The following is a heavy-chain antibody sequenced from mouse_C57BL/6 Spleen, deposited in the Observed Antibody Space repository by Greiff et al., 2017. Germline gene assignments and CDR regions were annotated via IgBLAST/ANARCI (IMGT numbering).Heavy chain of an antibody. CDR1: GFTFTSYW. CDR3: ASDGSSSYYAMDY. Sequence: VQLQQPGAEFVKPGASVKLSCKASGFTFTSYWMSWVKQRPGRGLEWIGRIDPNSGGTKYNEKFKSKATLTEDKPSSTAYMQLSRLTSEDSAVYYCASDGSSSYYAMDYWGQGTSVTVSS. V-gene: IGHV1-72*01. J-gene: IGHJ4*01. CDR2: IDPNSGGT. D-gene: IGHD1-1*01.